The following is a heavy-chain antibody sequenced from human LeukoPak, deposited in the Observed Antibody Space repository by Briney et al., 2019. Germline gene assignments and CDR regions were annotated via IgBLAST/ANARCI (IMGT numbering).Heavy chain of an antibody. D-gene: IGHD2-15*01. CDR2: IIPLVGIP. Sequence: SLKVSCKASGGAFSSYAFSWVRQAPGQGLEWMGKIIPLVGIPNYAPKFQGRVTITADKSTSTAYMEISSLTSEDTAVYYCARKRYCSGGSCYHYGMDVWGQGTTVTVSS. V-gene: IGHV1-69*04. CDR1: GGAFSSYA. CDR3: ARKRYCSGGSCYHYGMDV. J-gene: IGHJ6*02.